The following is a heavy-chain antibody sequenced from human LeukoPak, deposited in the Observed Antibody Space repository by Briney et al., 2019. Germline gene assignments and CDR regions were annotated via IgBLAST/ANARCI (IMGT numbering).Heavy chain of an antibody. D-gene: IGHD2-2*01. CDR2: IYYSGST. CDR3: ARRGTHTSWLRGAFDI. Sequence: SETLSLTCTVSGGSISSSSYYWGWIRQPPGKGLEWIGSIYYSGSTYYNPSLKSRVTTSVDTSKNQFSLKLSSVTAADTAVYYCARRGTHTSWLRGAFDIWGQGTMVTVSS. CDR1: GGSISSSSYY. J-gene: IGHJ3*02. V-gene: IGHV4-39*07.